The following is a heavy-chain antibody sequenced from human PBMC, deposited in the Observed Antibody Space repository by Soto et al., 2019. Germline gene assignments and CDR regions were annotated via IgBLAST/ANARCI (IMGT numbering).Heavy chain of an antibody. V-gene: IGHV1-2*04. CDR1: GYTLTGYY. CDR3: AREIAVAVTNYYYMDV. D-gene: IGHD6-19*01. J-gene: IGHJ6*03. CDR2: INPNSGGT. Sequence: ASVKVSCKASGYTLTGYYMHWVRQAPGQGLEWMGWINPNSGGTNYAQKFQGWVTMTRDTSISTAYMELSRLRSDDTAVYYCAREIAVAVTNYYYMDVWGKGTTVTVSS.